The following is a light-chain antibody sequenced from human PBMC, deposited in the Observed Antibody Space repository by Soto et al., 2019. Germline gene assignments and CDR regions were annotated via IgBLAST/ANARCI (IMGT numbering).Light chain of an antibody. J-gene: IGKJ4*01. CDR3: QRYNDWPLT. CDR1: QAVGSD. CDR2: DIF. V-gene: IGKV3D-15*01. Sequence: EIVMPQSQATLSVSPGERYTLSRRASQAVGSDLAWYQQKPGQAPRLVIYDIFTRATGVPTRISGSGSGTDFTLTIDSLQSEDFAVYYCQRYNDWPLTFGGGTKVDIK.